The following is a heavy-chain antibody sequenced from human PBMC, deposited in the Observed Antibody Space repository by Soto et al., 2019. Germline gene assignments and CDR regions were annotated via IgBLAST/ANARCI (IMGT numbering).Heavy chain of an antibody. CDR2: TYDSGST. CDR1: GGSISGGGYY. J-gene: IGHJ2*01. CDR3: VREIIPLTTVRYFDL. D-gene: IGHD4-17*01. Sequence: QVQLQESGPGLVKPSETLSLTCTVSGGSISGGGYYWSWIRQPPGKGLEWIGYTYDSGSTYYNPSLKSRIRISIDTSKNQFSLRLTSVTAADTAVYYCVREIIPLTTVRYFDLWGRGTLVTVSS. V-gene: IGHV4-30-4*01.